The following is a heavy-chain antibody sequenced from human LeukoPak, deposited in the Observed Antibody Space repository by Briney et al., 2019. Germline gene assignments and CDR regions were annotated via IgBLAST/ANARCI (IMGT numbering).Heavy chain of an antibody. J-gene: IGHJ6*02. CDR3: ARAPYYYYGMDV. CDR1: GFTVSSNY. CDR2: IYSGGST. V-gene: IGHV3-53*01. Sequence: GGSLRLSCAASGFTVSSNYMSWVRQAPGKGLEWVSVIYSGGSTYYTDSVKGRFTNSRDNSKNTLYLQMNSLRAEDTAVYYCARAPYYYYGMDVWGQGTTVTVSS.